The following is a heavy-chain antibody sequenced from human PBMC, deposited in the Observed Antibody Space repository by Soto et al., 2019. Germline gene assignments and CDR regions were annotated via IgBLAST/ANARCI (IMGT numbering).Heavy chain of an antibody. CDR3: ARDSRNRNFFDF. Sequence: GGSLRLSCAASGFTVSSNYMTWVRQAPGKGLEWVSVLYSGGSTYYADSVKGRFTISRDSSKNTLYLQMNSLRAEDTALYYCARDSRNRNFFDFWGQGTLVTVSS. D-gene: IGHD2-2*01. J-gene: IGHJ4*02. V-gene: IGHV3-53*01. CDR1: GFTVSSNY. CDR2: LYSGGST.